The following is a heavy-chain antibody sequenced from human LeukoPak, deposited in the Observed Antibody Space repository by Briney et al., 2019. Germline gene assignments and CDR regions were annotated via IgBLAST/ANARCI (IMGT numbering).Heavy chain of an antibody. D-gene: IGHD2-2*01. Sequence: SETLSLTCTVSGGSISSYYWSWIRQPAGKGLEWIGRIYTSGSTNYNPSLKSRVTMSVDTSKNQFSLKLSSVTAADTAVYYCARVGAGYCSSTSCSRDWFDPWGQGTLVTVSS. CDR2: IYTSGST. V-gene: IGHV4-4*07. CDR1: GGSISSYY. J-gene: IGHJ5*02. CDR3: ARVGAGYCSSTSCSRDWFDP.